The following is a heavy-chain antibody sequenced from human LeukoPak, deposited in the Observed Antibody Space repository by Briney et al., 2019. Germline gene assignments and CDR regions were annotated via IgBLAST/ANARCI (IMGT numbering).Heavy chain of an antibody. CDR2: IYYSGSA. Sequence: PSETLSLTCTVSGGSINNYYWSWIRQPPGKGLEWIGCIYYSGSANYNPSLKSRVTISVDTSKNQFSLKLSSVTAADTAVYYCARGSIAAAEGSHWFDPWGQGTLVTVSS. D-gene: IGHD6-13*01. J-gene: IGHJ5*02. CDR3: ARGSIAAAEGSHWFDP. CDR1: GGSINNYY. V-gene: IGHV4-59*01.